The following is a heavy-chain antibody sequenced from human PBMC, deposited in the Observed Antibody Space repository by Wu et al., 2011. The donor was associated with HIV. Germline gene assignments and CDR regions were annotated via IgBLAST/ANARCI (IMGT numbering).Heavy chain of an antibody. V-gene: IGHV1-18*01. CDR2: ISADNGDT. D-gene: IGHD3-22*01. Sequence: QVQLVQTGAEVKKPGASVKVSCKTSGYTFTSYGISWVRQAPGQGLEWMGWISADNGDTNYAQKLQGRVTMTTDTSTSTAYMELRSLRFDDTAVYYCARDRPSPSGWPWYYYYYMDVWGKGTTVTVSS. J-gene: IGHJ6*03. CDR3: ARDRPSPSGWPWYYYYYMDV. CDR1: GYTFTSYG.